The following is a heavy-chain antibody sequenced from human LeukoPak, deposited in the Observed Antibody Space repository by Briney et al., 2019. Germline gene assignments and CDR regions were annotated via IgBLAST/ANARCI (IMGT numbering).Heavy chain of an antibody. CDR2: IYPGDSET. D-gene: IGHD1-26*01. CDR1: GYSFTTYW. J-gene: IGHJ4*02. Sequence: GESLKISCKGSGYSFTTYWIGWVRQMPGKGLEWMGIIYPGDSETRYSPSSQGQVTISADKSISTAYPQWSSLKASDTAIYYCARHSGSYSTDYWGQGTLVTVSS. CDR3: ARHSGSYSTDY. V-gene: IGHV5-51*01.